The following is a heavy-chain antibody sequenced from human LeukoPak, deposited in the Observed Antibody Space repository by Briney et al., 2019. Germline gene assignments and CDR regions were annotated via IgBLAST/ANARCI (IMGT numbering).Heavy chain of an antibody. CDR2: IKQDGSEK. D-gene: IGHD6-19*01. J-gene: IGHJ4*02. Sequence: PGGSLRPSCAASGFTFSSYWMNWVRQAPGKGLEWVANIKQDGSEKYYVDSVKGRFTISRDNTKNSLYLQMNSLRAEDTAVYYCAGGSGWLIDYWGQGTLVTVSS. CDR1: GFTFSSYW. V-gene: IGHV3-7*01. CDR3: AGGSGWLIDY.